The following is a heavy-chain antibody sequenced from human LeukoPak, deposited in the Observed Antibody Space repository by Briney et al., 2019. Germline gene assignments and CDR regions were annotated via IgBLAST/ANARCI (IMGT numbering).Heavy chain of an antibody. J-gene: IGHJ6*02. V-gene: IGHV1-8*01. CDR3: ARAKDYYYYYGMDV. CDR2: MNPNSGNT. CDR1: GYTFTSYD. Sequence: ASVTVSCKASGYTFTSYDINWVRQASGQGLEWMGWMNPNSGNTGYAQKLQGRVTMTRNTSISTAYMELSSLRSEDTAVYYCARAKDYYYYYGMDVWGQGTTVTVSS.